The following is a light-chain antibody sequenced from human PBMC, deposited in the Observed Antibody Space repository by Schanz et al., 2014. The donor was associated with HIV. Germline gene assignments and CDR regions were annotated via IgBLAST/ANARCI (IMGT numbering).Light chain of an antibody. CDR2: GAS. CDR1: QSITNNR. J-gene: IGKJ1*01. CDR3: QQSGSSPQT. V-gene: IGKV3-20*01. Sequence: EIVLTQSPVTLSLSPGERVTVSCRASQSITNNRLAWYQQKPGQAPRLLIYGASSRATGVPDRFGGSGSGTDFTLTITRLEPEDFAVYYCQQSGSSPQTFGQGTKVEVK.